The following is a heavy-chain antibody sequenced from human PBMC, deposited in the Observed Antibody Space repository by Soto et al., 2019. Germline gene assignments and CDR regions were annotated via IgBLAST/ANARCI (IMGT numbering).Heavy chain of an antibody. CDR1: GFTFSSYE. D-gene: IGHD3-22*01. V-gene: IGHV3-48*03. J-gene: IGHJ4*02. CDR2: ISSSGATI. CDR3: ARGPTSGYYYFDY. Sequence: PRLSCAASGFTFSSYEMNWVRQAPGKGLEWLSYISSSGATIYYAASVKGRFTISRDDAKNSLYLQMHSLRAEDTALYYCARGPTSGYYYFDYWGQGTLVTVSS.